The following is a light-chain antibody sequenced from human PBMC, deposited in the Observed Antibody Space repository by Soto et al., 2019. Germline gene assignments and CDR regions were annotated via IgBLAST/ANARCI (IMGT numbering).Light chain of an antibody. V-gene: IGKV3-20*01. CDR3: KQYGSSLPKT. Sequence: EIVLTQSPGTLSLSPGERATLSCRASQSVSSSYLAWYQQKPGQAPRLLIYGASSRATGIPDRFSGSGSGTDFTLTISRLEPEDFAVYYCKQYGSSLPKTFGQGTKVDIK. J-gene: IGKJ1*01. CDR1: QSVSSSY. CDR2: GAS.